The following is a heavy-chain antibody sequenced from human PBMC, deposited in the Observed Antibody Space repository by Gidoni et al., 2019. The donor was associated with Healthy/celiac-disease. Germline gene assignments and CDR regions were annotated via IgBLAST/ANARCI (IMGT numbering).Heavy chain of an antibody. CDR1: GFTFDDSA. CDR3: AKDRGIAASPTYYYYYYGMDV. CDR2: ISWNSGSI. Sequence: EVQLVESGGGLVQPGRSLRLSCAASGFTFDDSAMHWVRQAPGKGLEWVSGISWNSGSIGYADSVKGRFTISRDNAKNSLYLQMNSLRAEDTALYYCAKDRGIAASPTYYYYYYGMDVWGQGTTVTVSS. D-gene: IGHD6-13*01. J-gene: IGHJ6*02. V-gene: IGHV3-9*01.